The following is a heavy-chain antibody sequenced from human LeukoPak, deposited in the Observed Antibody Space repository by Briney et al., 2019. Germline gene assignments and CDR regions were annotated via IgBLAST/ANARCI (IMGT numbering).Heavy chain of an antibody. CDR1: GFTFSSFA. J-gene: IGHJ3*02. D-gene: IGHD1-26*01. V-gene: IGHV3-23*01. Sequence: GRSLRLSCAASGFTFSSFAMSWVRQAPGTGLEWVSAISTSGGSTYYADSVRGRSTISRDNFKNTLSLQMNSLRGEDTAVYYCVKYSGSYLEAFDMWGQGTMVTVSS. CDR2: ISTSGGST. CDR3: VKYSGSYLEAFDM.